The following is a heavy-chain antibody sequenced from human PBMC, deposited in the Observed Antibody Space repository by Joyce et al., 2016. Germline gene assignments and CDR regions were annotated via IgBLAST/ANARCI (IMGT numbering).Heavy chain of an antibody. Sequence: EVQLVESGGGLVQPGGSLRLSCAASGFPVSTNFMSGVRRAPGKGLAGVSVIFSDGSTYYADSVKGRFTISRDNSKNTLYLQMNSLRVEDTAVYYCARDRATVTTEGWYFDLWGRGTLVTVSS. D-gene: IGHD4-17*01. CDR1: GFPVSTNF. V-gene: IGHV3-66*02. J-gene: IGHJ2*01. CDR3: ARDRATVTTEGWYFDL. CDR2: IFSDGST.